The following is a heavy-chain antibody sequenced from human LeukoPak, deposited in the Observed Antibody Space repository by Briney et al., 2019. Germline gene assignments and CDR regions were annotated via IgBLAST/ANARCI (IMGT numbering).Heavy chain of an antibody. CDR1: GGSISCYY. J-gene: IGHJ4*02. Sequence: PSETLSITCTVSGGSISCYYWSWIRQPPGKGVEWIGYISHSGRTNYNPSLKSRVTISVDTSKNQFSLKLSSLTAADTAVYYCARMPPVGGSYVYWGQGTLVTVSS. CDR2: ISHSGRT. D-gene: IGHD1-26*01. CDR3: ARMPPVGGSYVY. V-gene: IGHV4-59*01.